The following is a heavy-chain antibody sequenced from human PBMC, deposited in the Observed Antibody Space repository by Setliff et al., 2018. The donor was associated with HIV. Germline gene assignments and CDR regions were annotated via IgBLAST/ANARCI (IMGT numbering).Heavy chain of an antibody. D-gene: IGHD1-26*01. CDR2: INPNSGAT. Sequence: ASVKVSCKASGYTFTDYYMHWVRQAPGEGLEWMGWINPNSGATNYAQKFQGRVTMTRDTSISTAYMDLNSLRSDDTALYYCVRDRGGKDNVHWGQGTLVTVSS. V-gene: IGHV1-2*02. J-gene: IGHJ4*02. CDR1: GYTFTDYY. CDR3: VRDRGGKDNVH.